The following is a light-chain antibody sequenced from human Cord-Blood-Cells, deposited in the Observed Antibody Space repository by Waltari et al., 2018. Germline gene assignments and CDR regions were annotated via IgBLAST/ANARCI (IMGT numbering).Light chain of an antibody. Sequence: QSVLTQPPSASGTPGQRVTISCSGSSSNIGSNYVYWYQQPPGTAPKLLIYRNNQRPSGVPDRFSGSKSGTSASLAISGLRSEDEADYYCAAWDDSFNWVFGGGTKLTVL. V-gene: IGLV1-47*01. CDR1: SSNIGSNY. CDR3: AAWDDSFNWV. CDR2: RNN. J-gene: IGLJ3*02.